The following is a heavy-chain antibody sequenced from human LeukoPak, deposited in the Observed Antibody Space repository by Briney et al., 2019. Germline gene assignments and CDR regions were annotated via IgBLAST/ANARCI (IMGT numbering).Heavy chain of an antibody. CDR1: GGSFSGYY. J-gene: IGHJ4*02. Sequence: SETLSLTCAVYGGSFSGYYWSWIRQPPGKGLEWIGEINHSGSTNYNPSLKSRVTISVDTSKNQFSLKLSSVTAADTAVYYCAQYSGYDFYYWGQGTPVTVSS. CDR3: AQYSGYDFYY. V-gene: IGHV4-34*01. CDR2: INHSGST. D-gene: IGHD5-12*01.